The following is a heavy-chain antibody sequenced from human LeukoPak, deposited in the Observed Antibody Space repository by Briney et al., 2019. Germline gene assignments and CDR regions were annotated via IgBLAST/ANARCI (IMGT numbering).Heavy chain of an antibody. D-gene: IGHD6-13*01. CDR2: IYYSGST. CDR1: GGSISSYY. J-gene: IGHJ5*02. Sequence: PSETLSLTCTVSGGSISSYYWSWIRQPPGKGLEWIGYIYYSGSTNYNPSLKSRVTTSVDTSKNQFSLKLSSVTAADTAVYYCARGRGAAADERWFDPWGQGTLVTVSS. V-gene: IGHV4-59*01. CDR3: ARGRGAAADERWFDP.